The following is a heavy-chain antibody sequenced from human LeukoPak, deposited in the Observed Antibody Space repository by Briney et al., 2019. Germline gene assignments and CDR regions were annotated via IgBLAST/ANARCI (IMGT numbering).Heavy chain of an antibody. V-gene: IGHV3-23*01. Sequence: GGSLSLSCAASGFTFTTYAMSWVRQAPGRGLEWVSAISNSGGSTYYADSVKGRFTISRDNSKNTLYLQINSLRAEDTAIYYCARRGYGSGSYYFDYWGQGTLVTASS. J-gene: IGHJ4*02. CDR1: GFTFTTYA. CDR3: ARRGYGSGSYYFDY. CDR2: ISNSGGST. D-gene: IGHD3-10*01.